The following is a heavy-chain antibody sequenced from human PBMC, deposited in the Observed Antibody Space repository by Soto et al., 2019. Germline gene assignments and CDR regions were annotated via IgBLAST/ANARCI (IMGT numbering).Heavy chain of an antibody. CDR3: AAKDLKWAAFDY. CDR2: IVVGSGNA. V-gene: IGHV1-58*01. CDR1: GFTFSSSA. Sequence: GASVKVSCKASGFTFSSSAVQWVRQARGQRLEWIGWIVVGSGNANYAQKFQERVTITRDMSTSTAYMELSSLRSEDTAVYYCAAKDLKWAAFDYWSQGTLVTVSS. D-gene: IGHD1-26*01. J-gene: IGHJ4*02.